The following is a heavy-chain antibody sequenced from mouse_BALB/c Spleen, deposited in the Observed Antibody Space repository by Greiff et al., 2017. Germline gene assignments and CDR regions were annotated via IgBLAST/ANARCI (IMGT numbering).Heavy chain of an antibody. J-gene: IGHJ2*01. V-gene: IGHV5-6-4*01. CDR2: ISSGGSYT. CDR1: GFTFSSYT. Sequence: EVQLVESGGGLVKPGGSLKLSCAASGFTFSSYTMSWVRQTPEKRLEWVATISSGGSYTYYPDSVKGRFTISRDNAKNTLYLQMSSLKSEDTAMYYCTRDGDYRSFDYWGQGTTLTVSS. CDR3: TRDGDYRSFDY. D-gene: IGHD2-14*01.